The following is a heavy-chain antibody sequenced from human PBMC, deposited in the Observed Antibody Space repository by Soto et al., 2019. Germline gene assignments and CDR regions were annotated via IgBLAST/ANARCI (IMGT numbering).Heavy chain of an antibody. V-gene: IGHV3-30*18. Sequence: GGSLRLSCAASGFTFSSYGMHWVRQAPGKGLEWVAVISYDGSNKYYADSVKGRFTISRDNSKNTLYLQMNSLRAEDTAVYYCAKLRSTVTLDVDYWGQGTLVTVSS. D-gene: IGHD4-17*01. CDR3: AKLRSTVTLDVDY. CDR2: ISYDGSNK. J-gene: IGHJ4*02. CDR1: GFTFSSYG.